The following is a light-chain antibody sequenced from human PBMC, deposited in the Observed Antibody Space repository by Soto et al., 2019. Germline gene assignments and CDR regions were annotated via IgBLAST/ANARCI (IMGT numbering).Light chain of an antibody. V-gene: IGKV1-6*02. J-gene: IGKJ1*01. CDR3: LHATNLPWP. CDR2: GAS. Sequence: PSAVSASFKDRGTISCGASQGIGNALGWYQQKPGKPPKVLIYGASNLQSGVPPRFSGSGSGTDFTLAISILQPEDSATYYCLHATNLPWPFAQGTKVDI. CDR1: QGIGNA.